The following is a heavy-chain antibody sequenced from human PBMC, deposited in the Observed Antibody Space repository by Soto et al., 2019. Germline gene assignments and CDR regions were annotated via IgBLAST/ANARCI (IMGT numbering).Heavy chain of an antibody. CDR3: ARAGGLGAVAVDY. J-gene: IGHJ4*02. CDR2: IYHSGST. Sequence: QLQLQESGSGLVKPSQTLSLTCAVSGGSISSGGYSWSWIRQPPGKGLEWIGYIYHSGSTYYNPSLKSRVTIAIDRSKNQFSLKLSSVTAADTAVYYCARAGGLGAVAVDYWGEGTLVTVSS. CDR1: GGSISSGGYS. V-gene: IGHV4-30-2*01. D-gene: IGHD6-19*01.